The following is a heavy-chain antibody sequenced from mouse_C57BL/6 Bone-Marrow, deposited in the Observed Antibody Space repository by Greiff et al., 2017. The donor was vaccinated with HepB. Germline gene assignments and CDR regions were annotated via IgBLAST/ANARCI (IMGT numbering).Heavy chain of an antibody. D-gene: IGHD1-1*01. CDR3: ASGESTTVEAWFAY. V-gene: IGHV1-9*01. CDR2: ILPGSGST. J-gene: IGHJ3*01. CDR1: GYTFTGYW. Sequence: VKLMESGAELMKPGASVKLSCKATGYTFTGYWIEWVKQRPGHGLEWIGEILPGSGSTNYNEKFKGKATFTADTSSNTAYMQLSSLTTEDSAIYYCASGESTTVEAWFAYWGQGTLVTVSA.